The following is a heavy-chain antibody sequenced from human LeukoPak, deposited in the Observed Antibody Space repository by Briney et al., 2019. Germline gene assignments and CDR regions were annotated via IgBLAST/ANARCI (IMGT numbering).Heavy chain of an antibody. CDR2: IYHSGTT. Sequence: KPSETLSLTCSVSDYSISSGYYWGSVRQPPGKGLEWIGIIYHSGTTHYNPSLKSRVTISVDTSKNQFSLKLSSVTAADTAVYYCARRANYYYDSSGYYCWGQGTLVTVSS. J-gene: IGHJ4*02. D-gene: IGHD3-22*01. V-gene: IGHV4-38-2*02. CDR3: ARRANYYYDSSGYYC. CDR1: DYSISSGYY.